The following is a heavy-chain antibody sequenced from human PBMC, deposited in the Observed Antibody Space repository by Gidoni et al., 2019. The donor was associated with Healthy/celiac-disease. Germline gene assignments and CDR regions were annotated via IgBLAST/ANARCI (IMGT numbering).Heavy chain of an antibody. V-gene: IGHV5-51*01. D-gene: IGHD2-2*01. CDR3: ARHQIVVVPAGDWDYYMDV. J-gene: IGHJ6*03. Sequence: EVQLVQSGAEVKKPGESLKISCKGSGYSFTSYWIGWVRQMPGKGLEWMGIIYPGDSDTRYSPSFQGQVTISADKSISTAYLQWSSLKASDTAMYYCARHQIVVVPAGDWDYYMDVWGKGTTVTVSS. CDR1: GYSFTSYW. CDR2: IYPGDSDT.